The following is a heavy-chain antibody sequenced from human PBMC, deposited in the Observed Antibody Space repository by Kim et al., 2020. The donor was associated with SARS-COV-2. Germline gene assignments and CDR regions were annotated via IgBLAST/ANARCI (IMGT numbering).Heavy chain of an antibody. Sequence: ASVKVSCKASGYTFTDYYVHWVRQAPGQGLEWMGWINPNSGGTNYAQKFQGRITMTGDTSINTVYMDLTSLRSDDTAVYYCARGTRTNSFGYYYYYMDVW. D-gene: IGHD3-16*01. CDR1: GYTFTDYY. J-gene: IGHJ6*03. CDR3: ARGTRTNSFGYYYYYMDV. V-gene: IGHV1-2*02. CDR2: INPNSGGT.